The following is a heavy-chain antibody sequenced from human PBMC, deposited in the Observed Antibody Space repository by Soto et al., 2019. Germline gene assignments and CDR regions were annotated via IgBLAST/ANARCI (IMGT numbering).Heavy chain of an antibody. V-gene: IGHV5-51*01. J-gene: IGHJ3*02. D-gene: IGHD1-26*01. CDR2: VYPDDSDI. CDR3: AKTLVGGGALDI. Sequence: EVQLVQSGAEVKKPGESLKISCKGSGYSFGNFWIAWVRQMPGKGLEWMGIVYPDDSDIRYSPSFQGQVTISADKSGSNAYLHLSTLRASDTAIYYCAKTLVGGGALDIWGQGTVVTVSS. CDR1: GYSFGNFW.